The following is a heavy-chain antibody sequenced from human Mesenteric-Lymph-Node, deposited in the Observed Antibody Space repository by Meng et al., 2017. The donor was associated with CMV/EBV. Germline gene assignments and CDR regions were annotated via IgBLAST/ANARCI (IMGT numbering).Heavy chain of an antibody. J-gene: IGHJ4*02. Sequence: VHLVEAGGGLVLPGGSLRLSCAASGFNIKDKYMSWVRQAPGKGLEWVCIIYRGDNTYYIDSVKDRFTVSRDNSKNTMYLQMNSLRVEDTAVYYCTGDSVSNPNLDYWGQGTLVTVSS. CDR3: TGDSVSNPNLDY. D-gene: IGHD3-10*01. V-gene: IGHV3-66*01. CDR2: IYRGDNT. CDR1: GFNIKDKY.